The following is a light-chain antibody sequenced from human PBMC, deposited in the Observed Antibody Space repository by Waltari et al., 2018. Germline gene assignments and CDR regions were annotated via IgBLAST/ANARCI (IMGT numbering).Light chain of an antibody. Sequence: DIQMTQSPSTLSASVGDSVTITCRASPSISNWSAWYQQRPGKAPKLLIYKASSLQSGVPSRFSGSGSGTEFTLTIRRLQPDDFGSYYCQQYNSEVTFGGGTTVEIK. CDR1: PSISNW. V-gene: IGKV1-5*03. CDR2: KAS. CDR3: QQYNSEVT. J-gene: IGKJ4*01.